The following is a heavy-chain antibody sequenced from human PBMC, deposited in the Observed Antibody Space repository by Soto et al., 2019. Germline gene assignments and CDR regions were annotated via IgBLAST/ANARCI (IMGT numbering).Heavy chain of an antibody. CDR1: GYTFTSYA. J-gene: IGHJ4*02. Sequence: QVQLVQSGAEVKKPGASVKVSCKASGYTFTSYAMHLVRQAPGQRLEWMGWINAGNGNTKYSQKFQGRVTITRDTSASTAYMELSSLRSEDTAVDYCAREGVLLWFGERTYFDYWGQGTLVTVSS. CDR3: AREGVLLWFGERTYFDY. CDR2: INAGNGNT. D-gene: IGHD3-10*01. V-gene: IGHV1-3*01.